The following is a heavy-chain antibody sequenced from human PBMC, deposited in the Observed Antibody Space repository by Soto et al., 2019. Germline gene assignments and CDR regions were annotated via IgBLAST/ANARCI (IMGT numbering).Heavy chain of an antibody. CDR2: ISYDGSNK. D-gene: IGHD6-19*01. J-gene: IGHJ6*02. CDR3: AKADSIAVAGTGYYGMDV. CDR1: GFTFSSYG. V-gene: IGHV3-30*18. Sequence: QVQLVESGGGVVQPGRSLRLSCAASGFTFSSYGMHWVRQAPGKGLEWVAVISYDGSNKYYADSVKGRFTISRDNSKNTLYLQMNCLRAEDTAVYYCAKADSIAVAGTGYYGMDVWGQGTTVTVSS.